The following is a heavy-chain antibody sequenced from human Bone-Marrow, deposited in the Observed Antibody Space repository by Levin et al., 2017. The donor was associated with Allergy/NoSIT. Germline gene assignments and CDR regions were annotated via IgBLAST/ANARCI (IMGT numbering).Heavy chain of an antibody. J-gene: IGHJ6*02. CDR3: ASRDGDYKGEDGMDV. CDR2: IYYSGST. D-gene: IGHD4-17*01. Sequence: SETLSLTCTVSGGSISSYYWSWIRQPPGKGLEWIGYIYYSGSTNYNPSLKSRVTISVDTSKNQFSLKLSSVTAADTAVDDCASRDGDYKGEDGMDVWGQGTTVTVSS. CDR1: GGSISSYY. V-gene: IGHV4-59*01.